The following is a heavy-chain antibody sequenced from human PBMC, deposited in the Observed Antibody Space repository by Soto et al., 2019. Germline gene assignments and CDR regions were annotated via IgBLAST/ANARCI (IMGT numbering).Heavy chain of an antibody. CDR2: IIPIFGTA. CDR3: AREIVGVIISGGRDAFDI. Sequence: QVQLVQSGAEVKKPGSSVKVSCKASGGTFSTYAISWVRQAPGQGLEWMGGIIPIFGTAKYAQKFQGRVTITADESTSTAYMELSSLRYEDTAVYYCAREIVGVIISGGRDAFDIWGQGTMVTVSS. CDR1: GGTFSTYA. J-gene: IGHJ3*02. D-gene: IGHD3-3*01. V-gene: IGHV1-69*01.